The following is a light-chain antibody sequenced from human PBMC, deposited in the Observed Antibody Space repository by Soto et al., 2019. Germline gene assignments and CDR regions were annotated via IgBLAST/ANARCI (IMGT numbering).Light chain of an antibody. CDR2: GAS. Sequence: EIVLTQSPGTLSLSPGERATLSCRASQSVSSSYLAWYQQKPGQAPRLLIYGASSRATGVPDRFTGSGSGTDFTLTISRLEPEDFSVDYCHQYPPSPPRTLAQGTRADIK. V-gene: IGKV3-20*01. CDR3: HQYPPSPPRT. CDR1: QSVSSSY. J-gene: IGKJ1*01.